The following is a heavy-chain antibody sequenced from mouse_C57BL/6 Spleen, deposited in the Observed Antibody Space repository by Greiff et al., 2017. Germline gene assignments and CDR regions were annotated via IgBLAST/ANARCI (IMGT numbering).Heavy chain of an antibody. V-gene: IGHV1-80*01. CDR2: IYPGDGDT. D-gene: IGHD1-2*01. CDR3: ARRGTTASYWYFDV. Sequence: VQVVESGAELVKPGASVKISCKASGSAFSSYWMNWVKQRPGKGLEWIGQIYPGDGDTNYNGKFKGKATLTADKSSSTAYMQLSSLTSEDSAVYFCARRGTTASYWYFDVWGTGTTVTVAS. J-gene: IGHJ1*03. CDR1: GSAFSSYW.